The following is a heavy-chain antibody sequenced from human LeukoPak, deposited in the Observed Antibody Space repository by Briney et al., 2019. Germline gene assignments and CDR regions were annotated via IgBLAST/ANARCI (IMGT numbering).Heavy chain of an antibody. Sequence: PGGSLRLSCAASGFTFSSYSMNWIRQAPGKGLEWVSYISSSSTIYYADSVKGRFTISRDNAKNSLYLQMNSLRAEDTAVYYCARDLAFGSGIHYWGQGALVTVSS. D-gene: IGHD3-10*01. J-gene: IGHJ4*02. V-gene: IGHV3-48*01. CDR3: ARDLAFGSGIHY. CDR2: ISSSSTI. CDR1: GFTFSSYS.